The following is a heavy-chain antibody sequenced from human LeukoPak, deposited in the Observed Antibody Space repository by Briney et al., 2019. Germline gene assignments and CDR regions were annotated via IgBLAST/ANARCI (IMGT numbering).Heavy chain of an antibody. CDR3: AGRTSPTYYYYYYMDV. CDR2: IYYSGST. J-gene: IGHJ6*03. Sequence: SETLSLTCTVSGGSICSSSYYWGWIRQPPGKGLEWIGSIYYSGSTYHNPSLKSRVTISVDTSKNQFSLKLSSVTAADTAVYYCAGRTSPTYYYYYYMDVWGKGTTVTVSS. CDR1: GGSICSSSYY. V-gene: IGHV4-39*07. D-gene: IGHD2-2*01.